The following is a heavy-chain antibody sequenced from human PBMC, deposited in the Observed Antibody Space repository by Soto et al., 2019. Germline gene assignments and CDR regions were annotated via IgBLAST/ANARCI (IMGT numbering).Heavy chain of an antibody. J-gene: IGHJ5*02. V-gene: IGHV4-4*02. CDR2: IYHSGST. CDR1: GGSISSSNW. Sequence: PSETLSLTCAVSGGSISSSNWWSWVRQPPGKGLEWIGEIYHSGSTNYNPSLKSRVTISVDKSKNQFSLKLSSVTAADTAVYYCARDSSGWHAVYNWFDPWGQGTLVTVSS. D-gene: IGHD6-19*01. CDR3: ARDSSGWHAVYNWFDP.